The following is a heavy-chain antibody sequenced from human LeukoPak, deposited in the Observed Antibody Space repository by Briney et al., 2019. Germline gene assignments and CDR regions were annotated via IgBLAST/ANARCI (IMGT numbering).Heavy chain of an antibody. D-gene: IGHD6-19*01. Sequence: GASLKISCKGSGCCFTSYWIGWVRRMPGKGLEWMGIIYPGDSGTRYSASSQGQVAISAAQSISTAYLQWSSLKASDTAMYYCATDYMEHWLERGAFDIWGQGTMVTVSS. CDR2: IYPGDSGT. J-gene: IGHJ3*02. CDR3: ATDYMEHWLERGAFDI. CDR1: GCCFTSYW. V-gene: IGHV5-51*01.